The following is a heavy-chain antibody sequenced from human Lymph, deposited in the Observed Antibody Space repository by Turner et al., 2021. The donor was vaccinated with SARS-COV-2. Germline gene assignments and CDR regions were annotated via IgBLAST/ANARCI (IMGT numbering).Heavy chain of an antibody. Sequence: QVQLVESGAGLVKPGGSLRLSCAASGFTFSDYYMSWIRQAPGKGLEWVSYISSSSTYTNYADSVKGRFTISRDNAKNSMYVQMNSLRAEDTAVYYCARGLLPYYYYGMDVWGQGTTVTVSS. CDR1: GFTFSDYY. CDR2: ISSSSTYT. D-gene: IGHD3-22*01. V-gene: IGHV3-11*06. J-gene: IGHJ6*02. CDR3: ARGLLPYYYYGMDV.